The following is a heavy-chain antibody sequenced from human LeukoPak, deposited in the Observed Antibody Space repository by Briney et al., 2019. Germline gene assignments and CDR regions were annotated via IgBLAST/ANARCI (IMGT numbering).Heavy chain of an antibody. D-gene: IGHD4-17*01. V-gene: IGHV4-4*07. J-gene: IGHJ6*03. CDR1: GGSISSYY. CDR2: IYTSGST. Sequence: SETLSLTCTVSGGSISSYYWSWIRQPAGRGLEWIGRIYTSGSTNYNPSLKSRVTMSVDTSKNQFSLKLSSATAADTAVYYCARVALDGDYSSYYYYMDVWGKGTTVTVSS. CDR3: ARVALDGDYSSYYYYMDV.